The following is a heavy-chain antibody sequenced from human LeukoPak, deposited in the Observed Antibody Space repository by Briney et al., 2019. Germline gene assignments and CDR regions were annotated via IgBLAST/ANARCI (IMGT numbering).Heavy chain of an antibody. V-gene: IGHV3-9*01. CDR2: ISWNSGSI. D-gene: IGHD6-19*01. CDR1: GFTFDDYA. Sequence: SGGSLRLSCAASGFTFDDYAMHWVRQAPGKGLEWVSGISWNSGSIGYADSVKGRFTISRDNAKKCLYLQVNSLRAEDTALYYCAKAPTRGWYGLVVYWGRGTLVSVSS. CDR3: AKAPTRGWYGLVVY. J-gene: IGHJ4*02.